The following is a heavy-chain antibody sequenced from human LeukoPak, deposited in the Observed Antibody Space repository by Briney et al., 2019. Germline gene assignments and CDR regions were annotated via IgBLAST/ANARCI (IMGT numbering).Heavy chain of an antibody. CDR3: AEGILYNWFDP. CDR1: GFTFSSYA. CDR2: ISGGGDST. V-gene: IGHV3-23*01. J-gene: IGHJ5*02. Sequence: GGSLRLSCAASGFTFSSYAMSWVRQAPGKGLEWVSTISGGGDSTYYADSVKGRFTISRDNSRNTLYLQMNSLRAEDTAVYYCAEGILYNWFDPWGQGTLVTVSS.